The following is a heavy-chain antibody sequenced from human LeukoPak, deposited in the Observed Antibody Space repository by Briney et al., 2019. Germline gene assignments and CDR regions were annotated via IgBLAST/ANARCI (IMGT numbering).Heavy chain of an antibody. D-gene: IGHD2-2*01. CDR3: ARGFGGYPLLSPYYYYYGMDV. CDR1: GYTFTSYD. Sequence: ASVKVSCKASGYTFTSYDINWVRQATGQGLEWMGWMNPNSGNTGYAQKFQGRVTMTRNTSISTAYMELSSLRSEDTAVYYCARGFGGYPLLSPYYYYYGMDVWGQGTTVTVSS. CDR2: MNPNSGNT. V-gene: IGHV1-8*01. J-gene: IGHJ6*02.